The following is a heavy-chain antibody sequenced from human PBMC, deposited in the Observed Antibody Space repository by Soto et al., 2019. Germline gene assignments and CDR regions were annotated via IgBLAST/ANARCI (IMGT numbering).Heavy chain of an antibody. V-gene: IGHV3-11*01. CDR3: ARSHLYYDSSGYPDY. Sequence: GGSLRLSCAASGFTFSDYYMSWIRQAPGKGLEWVSFISSSGSTIYYADSVKGRFTISRDNAKNSLYLQMNSLRAEDTAVYYCARSHLYYDSSGYPDYWGQGTLVTVSS. CDR2: ISSSGSTI. J-gene: IGHJ4*02. CDR1: GFTFSDYY. D-gene: IGHD3-22*01.